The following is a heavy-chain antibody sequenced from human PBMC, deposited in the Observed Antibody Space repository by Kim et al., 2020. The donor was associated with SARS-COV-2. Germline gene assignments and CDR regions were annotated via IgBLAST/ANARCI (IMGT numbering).Heavy chain of an antibody. CDR2: ISSSGSTI. CDR1: GFTFSSYE. V-gene: IGHV3-48*03. D-gene: IGHD1-7*01. J-gene: IGHJ4*02. CDR3: ASLLPQLPYYFDY. Sequence: GGSLRLSCAASGFTFSSYEMNWVRQAPGKGLEWVSYISSSGSTIYYADSVKGRFTISRDNAKNSLYLQMNSLRAEDTAVYYCASLLPQLPYYFDYWSQGTLVTVSS.